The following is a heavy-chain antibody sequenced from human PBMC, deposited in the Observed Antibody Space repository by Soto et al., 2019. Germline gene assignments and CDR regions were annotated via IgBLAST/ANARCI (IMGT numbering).Heavy chain of an antibody. CDR1: GFVFSDYG. V-gene: IGHV3-30*09. CDR3: ARTEHGYNAFDF. CDR2: ISFDGEDS. J-gene: IGHJ4*02. D-gene: IGHD5-12*01. Sequence: QVVLVESGGGVVQPGKSLRLSCAASGFVFSDYGLHWIRQTPGKGLEWLTFISFDGEDSYYADSVKGRFAISRDTSTNTLYLQMNSLRTEDTAVYFCARTEHGYNAFDFWGRGTRVKVSS.